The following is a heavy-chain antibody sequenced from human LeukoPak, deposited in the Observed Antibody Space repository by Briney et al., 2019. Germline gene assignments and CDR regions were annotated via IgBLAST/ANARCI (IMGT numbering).Heavy chain of an antibody. CDR1: GGSFSGYY. Sequence: SETLSLTCAVYGGSFSGYYWSWIRQPPGKGLEWIGEINHSGSTNYNPSLKSRVTISVDTSKNQFSLKLSSVTAADTAVYYCARGRYSYGYGDYWGQGTLVTVSS. D-gene: IGHD5-18*01. V-gene: IGHV4-34*01. CDR2: INHSGST. J-gene: IGHJ4*02. CDR3: ARGRYSYGYGDY.